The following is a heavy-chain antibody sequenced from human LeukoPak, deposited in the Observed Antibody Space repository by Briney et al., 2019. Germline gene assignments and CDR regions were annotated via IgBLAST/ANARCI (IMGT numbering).Heavy chain of an antibody. Sequence: GGSLRLSCAASGFTFSSYGMHWVRQAPGKGLEWVAVIWYDGSNKYYADSVKGRFTTSRDNSKNTLYLQMNSLRAEDTAVYYCARSKGHCGGDCYWGGFDYWGQGTLVTVS. CDR2: IWYDGSNK. V-gene: IGHV3-33*01. CDR3: ARSKGHCGGDCYWGGFDY. D-gene: IGHD2-21*02. CDR1: GFTFSSYG. J-gene: IGHJ4*02.